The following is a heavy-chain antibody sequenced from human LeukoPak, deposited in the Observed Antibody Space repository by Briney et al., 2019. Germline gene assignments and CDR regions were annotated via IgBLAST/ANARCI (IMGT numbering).Heavy chain of an antibody. J-gene: IGHJ1*01. V-gene: IGHV3-30*02. Sequence: PGGSLRLSCAASGFTFSSYGMHWVCQAPGKGLEWVAFIRYDGSNKYYADSVKDRFTISRDNSKNTLYLQMNSLRAEDTAVYYCAKDARIVGATIAAYFQHWGQGTPVTVSS. CDR3: AKDARIVGATIAAYFQH. CDR2: IRYDGSNK. D-gene: IGHD1-26*01. CDR1: GFTFSSYG.